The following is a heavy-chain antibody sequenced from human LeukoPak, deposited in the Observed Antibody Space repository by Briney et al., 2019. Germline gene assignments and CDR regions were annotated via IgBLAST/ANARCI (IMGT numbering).Heavy chain of an antibody. Sequence: PGRSLRLSCAASGFTFDDYATHWVRQAPGKGLEWVSGISWNSGSIGYADSVKGRFTISRDNAKNSLYLQMNSLRAEDTALYYCAKDINGALNYDWYGMDVWGQGTTVTVSS. D-gene: IGHD3-3*01. CDR3: AKDINGALNYDWYGMDV. J-gene: IGHJ6*02. CDR1: GFTFDDYA. V-gene: IGHV3-9*01. CDR2: ISWNSGSI.